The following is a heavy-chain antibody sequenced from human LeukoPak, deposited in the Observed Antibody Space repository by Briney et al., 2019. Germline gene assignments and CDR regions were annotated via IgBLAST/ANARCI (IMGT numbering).Heavy chain of an antibody. CDR3: AREQSGTRGWYTVDY. Sequence: GGSLRLSCAASGFTFSTYAITWVRQGPGKGLEWVSAIRPDGDRTYYANSVRGRFTISRDNSKDTVYLQINGLRVEDTAVYYCAREQSGTRGWYTVDYWGQGDLFSVSS. V-gene: IGHV3-23*01. CDR2: IRPDGDRT. D-gene: IGHD6-19*01. CDR1: GFTFSTYA. J-gene: IGHJ4*02.